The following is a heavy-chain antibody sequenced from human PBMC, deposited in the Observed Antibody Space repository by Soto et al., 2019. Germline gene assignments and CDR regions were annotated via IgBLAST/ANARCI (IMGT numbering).Heavy chain of an antibody. CDR3: ARDSLGTETTSCLDP. V-gene: IGHV1-18*04. J-gene: IGHJ5*02. Sequence: QVQLVQSGAEVKKPGASVKVSCKASGYTFTNYGISWVRQAPGQGLEWMGWISAYNGDTNYAQKVQGRVTMTTDTSPSTAYMELRSLRSDDTAMYYCARDSLGTETTSCLDPWGQGTLGTVSA. D-gene: IGHD4-4*01. CDR1: GYTFTNYG. CDR2: ISAYNGDT.